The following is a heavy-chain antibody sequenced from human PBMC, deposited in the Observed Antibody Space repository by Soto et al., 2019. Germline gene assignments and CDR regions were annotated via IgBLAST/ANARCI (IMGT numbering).Heavy chain of an antibody. D-gene: IGHD3-16*02. Sequence: QVQLQESGPGLVKPSETLSLTCTVSGGSISSYYWSWIRQPPGKGLEWIGYIYYSGSTNYNPSLKSRVTISVDSSKNQFSLKLSSVTAADTAVYYCARDLGYYDYLWGSYRPHAFDIWGQGTMVTVSS. CDR1: GGSISSYY. J-gene: IGHJ3*02. V-gene: IGHV4-59*01. CDR2: IYYSGST. CDR3: ARDLGYYDYLWGSYRPHAFDI.